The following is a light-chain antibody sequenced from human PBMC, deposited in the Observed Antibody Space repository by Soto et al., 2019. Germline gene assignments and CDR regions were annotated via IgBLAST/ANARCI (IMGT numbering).Light chain of an antibody. J-gene: IGLJ3*02. V-gene: IGLV2-14*01. CDR3: QSYTSSSPWV. CDR1: SSNVGGYNY. CDR2: DVS. Sequence: QSALTQPASVSGSPGQSVTISCTGTSSNVGGYNYVSWYQQHPGKAPKLMIYDVSNRPSGVSNRFSGSKSGTTASLTISGLQAEDEADYYCQSYTSSSPWVFGGGTQLTVL.